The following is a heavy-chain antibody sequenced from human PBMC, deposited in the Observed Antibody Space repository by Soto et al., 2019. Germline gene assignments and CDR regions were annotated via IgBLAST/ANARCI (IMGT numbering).Heavy chain of an antibody. CDR1: GGSFSGYY. J-gene: IGHJ4*02. Sequence: ETLSLTCAVYGGSFSGYYWSWIRQPPGKGLEWIGEINHSGSTNYNPSLKSRVTISVDTSKNQFSLKLSSVTAADTAVYYCARGKWLRSSFDYWGQGTLVTVSS. V-gene: IGHV4-34*01. D-gene: IGHD5-12*01. CDR3: ARGKWLRSSFDY. CDR2: INHSGST.